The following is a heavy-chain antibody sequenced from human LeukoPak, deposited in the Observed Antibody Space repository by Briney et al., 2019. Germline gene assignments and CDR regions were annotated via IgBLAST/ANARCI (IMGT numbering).Heavy chain of an antibody. CDR2: IDHGGSA. Sequence: SETLSLTCAVYGGSFSGYSWNWIRQPPGKGLEWIGEIDHGGSANYNPSLKSRVTISVDTSKNQFSLKLSSVTAADTAVYYWARQFPNATEGFDIWGQGTMVTVSS. J-gene: IGHJ3*02. CDR1: GGSFSGYS. D-gene: IGHD2-15*01. CDR3: ARQFPNATEGFDI. V-gene: IGHV4-34*01.